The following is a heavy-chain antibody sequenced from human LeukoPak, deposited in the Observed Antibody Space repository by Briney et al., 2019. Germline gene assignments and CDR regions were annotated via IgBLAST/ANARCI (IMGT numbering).Heavy chain of an antibody. CDR3: ARDSRGLGYCSSTSCYSFDY. J-gene: IGHJ4*02. V-gene: IGHV4-39*07. D-gene: IGHD2-2*01. CDR1: GVSISSSNSY. Sequence: SETLSLTCTVSGVSISSSNSYWGWIRQPPGKGLEWIGSIYYSGNTYYNASLKSRVTISVDTSKNQFSLKLSSVTAADTAVYYCARDSRGLGYCSSTSCYSFDYWGQGTLVTVSS. CDR2: IYYSGNT.